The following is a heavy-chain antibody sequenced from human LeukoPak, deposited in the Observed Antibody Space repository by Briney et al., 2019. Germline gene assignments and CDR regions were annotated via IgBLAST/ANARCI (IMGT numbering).Heavy chain of an antibody. CDR1: GFTFSSYA. J-gene: IGHJ4*02. CDR2: ISYDGSNK. V-gene: IGHV3-30-3*01. CDR3: ARGQFGFDY. Sequence: GGSLRLSCAASGFTFSSYAMHWVRQAPGKGLEWVAVISYDGSNKYYADSVKGRFTISRDNSKNTLYLQMNSLRAEDTAVYYCARGQFGFDYWGQGTLVTVSS. D-gene: IGHD3-16*01.